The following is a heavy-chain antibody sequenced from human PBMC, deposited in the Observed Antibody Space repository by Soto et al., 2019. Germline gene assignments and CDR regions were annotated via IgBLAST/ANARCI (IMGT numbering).Heavy chain of an antibody. D-gene: IGHD6-19*01. J-gene: IGHJ4*02. CDR2: TYYNGDT. CDR1: DDSFIGAEYY. CDR3: ARGPAYIDGWRTFDL. Sequence: SETLPFPCPVSDDSFIGAEYYWSWIRQPLGKGPEWIGYTYYNGDTKYNPALRSRVTMSEDTSKNQFSLRLSSVTAADTAVYFCARGPAYIDGWRTFDLWGRGILVTVSS. V-gene: IGHV4-61*08.